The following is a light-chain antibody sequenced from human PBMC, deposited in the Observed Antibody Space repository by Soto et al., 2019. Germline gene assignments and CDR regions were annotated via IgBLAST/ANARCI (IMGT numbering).Light chain of an antibody. J-gene: IGKJ3*01. V-gene: IGKV1-12*01. CDR1: QGISRW. CDR2: SES. Sequence: DIHMTQLPSSMSASVGDRVTITCRASQGISRWFAWYDQKPGKAPNLLIYSESTLHSGAPSRFSGSGSGTDLTLTVSSLQPEDVGTYYCQQANGFPLTFGRGTEGDMK. CDR3: QQANGFPLT.